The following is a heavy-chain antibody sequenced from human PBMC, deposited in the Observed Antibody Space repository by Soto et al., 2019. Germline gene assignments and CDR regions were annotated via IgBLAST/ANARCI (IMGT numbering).Heavy chain of an antibody. Sequence: QVQLVESGGGVVQPGRSLRLSCAASGFTFSSYGMHWVRQAPGKGLEWVAVIWYDGSNKYYADSVKGRFTISRDNSKNTLYRQMNSLRAEDTPVDYWARESTGVVARDYWGQGTLVTVSS. CDR1: GFTFSSYG. V-gene: IGHV3-33*01. CDR2: IWYDGSNK. CDR3: ARESTGVVARDY. J-gene: IGHJ4*02. D-gene: IGHD2-15*01.